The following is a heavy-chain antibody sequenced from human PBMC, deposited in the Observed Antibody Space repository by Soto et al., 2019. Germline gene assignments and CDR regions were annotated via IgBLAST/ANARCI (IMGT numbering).Heavy chain of an antibody. CDR3: ARHFAGSVSTSDWFDP. Sequence: RIISFCIRRISQMKGKGLEWMGRIDPSDSYTNYSPSFQGHVTISADKSISTAYLQWSSLKASDTAMYYCARHFAGSVSTSDWFDPWGQGTLVTVSS. V-gene: IGHV5-10-1*01. D-gene: IGHD3-3*02. CDR2: IDPSDSYT. J-gene: IGHJ5*02. CDR1: RIISFC.